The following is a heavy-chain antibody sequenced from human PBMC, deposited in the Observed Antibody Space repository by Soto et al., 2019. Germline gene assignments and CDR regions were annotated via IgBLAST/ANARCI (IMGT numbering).Heavy chain of an antibody. CDR3: ARQWGFRWGRAVAGSDAFDI. CDR1: GGSISSSSYY. V-gene: IGHV4-39*01. J-gene: IGHJ3*02. D-gene: IGHD6-19*01. Sequence: SETLSLTCTVSGGSISSSSYYWGWIRQPPGNGLEWIGSIYYSGSTYYNPSLKSRVTISVDTSKNQFSLKLSSVTAADTAVYYCARQWGFRWGRAVAGSDAFDIWGQGTMVTVSS. CDR2: IYYSGST.